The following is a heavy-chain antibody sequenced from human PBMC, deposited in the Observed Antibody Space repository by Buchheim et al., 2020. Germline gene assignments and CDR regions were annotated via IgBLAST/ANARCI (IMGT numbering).Heavy chain of an antibody. CDR1: GFSLSARGMC. D-gene: IGHD1-1*01. CDR3: ARMDWNDVGFFDF. Sequence: QVTLRESGPALVEPTQTLTLTCTFSGFSLSARGMCVSWIRQPPGKGLEWLGLIDWDGDRYYSTSLETRLSISKGTSENQVILTMTNMEPADTGTYYCARMDWNDVGFFDFWGQGTL. CDR2: IDWDGDR. J-gene: IGHJ4*02. V-gene: IGHV2-70*01.